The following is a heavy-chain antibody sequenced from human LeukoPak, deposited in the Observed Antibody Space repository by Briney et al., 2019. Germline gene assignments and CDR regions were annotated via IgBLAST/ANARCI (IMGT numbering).Heavy chain of an antibody. CDR3: ARVGSGDYGDYFDY. CDR2: IYSSGDT. CDR1: ADSINSGSYY. D-gene: IGHD4-17*01. J-gene: IGHJ4*02. Sequence: PSQTLSLTCTVSADSINSGSYYWRWIRQPAGKGLEWIGRIYSSGDTNYNPSLKSRVTISVDTSKNQFSLKLNSVTAADTAVYYCARVGSGDYGDYFDYWGQGTLVTVSS. V-gene: IGHV4-61*02.